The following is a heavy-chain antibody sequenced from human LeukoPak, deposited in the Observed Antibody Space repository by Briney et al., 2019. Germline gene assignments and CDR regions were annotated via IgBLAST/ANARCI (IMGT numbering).Heavy chain of an antibody. Sequence: GGSLRLSCAASGFTFSSYSMNWVRQAPGKGLEWVSSISSSSSYIYYADSVKGRFTISRDNAKNSLYLQMNSLRAEDTAVYYCAKVGKRYSSGWYDYWGQGTLVTVSS. J-gene: IGHJ4*02. V-gene: IGHV3-21*04. CDR3: AKVGKRYSSGWYDY. CDR1: GFTFSSYS. CDR2: ISSSSSYI. D-gene: IGHD6-19*01.